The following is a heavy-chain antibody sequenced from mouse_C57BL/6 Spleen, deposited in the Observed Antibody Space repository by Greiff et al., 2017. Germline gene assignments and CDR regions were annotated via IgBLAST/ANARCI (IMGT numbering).Heavy chain of an antibody. Sequence: EVMLVESGEGLVKPGGSLKLSCAASGFTFSSYAMSWVRQTPEKRLEWVAYISSGGDYIYYADTVKGRFTISRDNARNTLYLQMSSLKSEDTAMYYCTRDSNYFAWFAYWGQGTLVTVSA. CDR1: GFTFSSYA. D-gene: IGHD2-5*01. J-gene: IGHJ3*01. CDR3: TRDSNYFAWFAY. CDR2: ISSGGDYI. V-gene: IGHV5-9-1*02.